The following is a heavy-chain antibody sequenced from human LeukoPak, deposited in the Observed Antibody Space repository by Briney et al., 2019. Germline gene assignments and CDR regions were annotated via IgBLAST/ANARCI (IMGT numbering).Heavy chain of an antibody. CDR2: ISAYNGNT. J-gene: IGHJ5*02. D-gene: IGHD2-2*02. Sequence: ASVKVSCKASGYTFTSYGISWVRQAPGQGLEWMGWISAYNGNTNYAQKLQGRVTMTTDTSTSTAYMELRSLRSEDTAVYYCARGHCSSTSCYKPWFDPRGQGTLVTVSS. CDR3: ARGHCSSTSCYKPWFDP. CDR1: GYTFTSYG. V-gene: IGHV1-18*01.